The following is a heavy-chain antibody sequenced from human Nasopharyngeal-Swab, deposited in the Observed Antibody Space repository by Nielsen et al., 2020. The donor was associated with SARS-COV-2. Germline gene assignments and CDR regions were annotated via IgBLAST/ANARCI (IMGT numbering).Heavy chain of an antibody. CDR2: IYYSGST. V-gene: IGHV4-39*01. Sequence: SETLSLTCTVSGGSISSSSYYWGWIRQPPGKGLEWIGSIYYSGSTYYNPSLKSRVTISVDTSKNQFSLKPSSVTAADTAVYYCARHLRDGVVVAAPYYFDYWGQGTLVTVSS. J-gene: IGHJ4*02. D-gene: IGHD2-15*01. CDR1: GGSISSSSYY. CDR3: ARHLRDGVVVAAPYYFDY.